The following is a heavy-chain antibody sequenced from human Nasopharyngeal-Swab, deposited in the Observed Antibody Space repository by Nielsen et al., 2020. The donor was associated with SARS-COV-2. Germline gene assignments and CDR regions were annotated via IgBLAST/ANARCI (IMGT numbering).Heavy chain of an antibody. Sequence: GESLKISCAASGFTFSSYSMNWVRQAPGKGPEWVSSISSSSSYIYYADSVKGRFTISRDNSKNTLYLQMNSLRAEDTAVYYCARWFGELEHDYYYYGMDVWGQGTTVTVSS. J-gene: IGHJ6*02. V-gene: IGHV3-21*01. CDR2: ISSSSSYI. CDR3: ARWFGELEHDYYYYGMDV. CDR1: GFTFSSYS. D-gene: IGHD3-10*01.